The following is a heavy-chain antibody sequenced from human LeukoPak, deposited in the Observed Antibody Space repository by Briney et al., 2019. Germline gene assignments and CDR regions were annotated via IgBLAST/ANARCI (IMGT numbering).Heavy chain of an antibody. CDR2: INPSGGST. J-gene: IGHJ4*02. CDR3: ARVFEPHGLELLNYFDY. D-gene: IGHD1-7*01. Sequence: GASVKVSCKASGYTFTSYYMHWVRQAPGQGLEWMGIINPSGGSTSYAQKFQGRVTMTRDTSTSTVYMELSSLRSDDTAVYYCARVFEPHGLELLNYFDYWGQGTLVTVSS. V-gene: IGHV1-46*01. CDR1: GYTFTSYY.